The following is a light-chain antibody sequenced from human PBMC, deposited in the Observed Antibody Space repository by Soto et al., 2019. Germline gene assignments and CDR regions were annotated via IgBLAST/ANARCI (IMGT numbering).Light chain of an antibody. Sequence: DVQMTQSPSSLSASVGDRVTITCRASQGIGSYLAWYQQRPGKVPKLLIYAASTLYSGVPSRFSGSGSGTDFTLTISGLQPEDVATYFCQKYDIAPRPFGQGTKVDIK. CDR1: QGIGSY. J-gene: IGKJ1*01. V-gene: IGKV1-27*01. CDR3: QKYDIAPRP. CDR2: AAS.